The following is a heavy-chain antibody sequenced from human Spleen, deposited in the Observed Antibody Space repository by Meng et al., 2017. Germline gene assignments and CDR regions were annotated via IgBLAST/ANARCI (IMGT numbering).Heavy chain of an antibody. Sequence: SETLSLTCAVYGGSFDQYYWSWIRQPPGKGLEWIGYIYYSGSTNYNPSLKSRVTISVDTSKNQFSLKLSSVTAADTAVYYCEREGYSSSWYSQGSWFDPWGQGTLVTVSS. CDR1: GGSFDQYY. CDR2: IYYSGST. J-gene: IGHJ5*02. V-gene: IGHV4-59*01. D-gene: IGHD6-13*01. CDR3: EREGYSSSWYSQGSWFDP.